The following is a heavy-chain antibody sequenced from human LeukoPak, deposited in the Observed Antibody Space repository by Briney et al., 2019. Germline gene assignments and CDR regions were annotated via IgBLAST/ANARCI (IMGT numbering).Heavy chain of an antibody. D-gene: IGHD1-26*01. J-gene: IGHJ3*02. CDR1: GGSISSSDW. V-gene: IGHV4-4*02. CDR3: ARDPGVGAMDAFDI. Sequence: PSGTLSLTCAVSGGSISSSDWWSWVRQPPGKGLEWIGEIYHSGSTNYNPSLKSRVTISVDKSKNQFSLKLSSVTAADTAVYYCARDPGVGAMDAFDIWGQGTMVTVSS. CDR2: IYHSGST.